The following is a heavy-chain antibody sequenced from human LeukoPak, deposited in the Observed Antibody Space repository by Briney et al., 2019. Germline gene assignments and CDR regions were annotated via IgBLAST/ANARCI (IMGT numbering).Heavy chain of an antibody. J-gene: IGHJ4*02. CDR3: ARRVWPNYFDF. Sequence: PSETLSLICAVSGYSISSGYYWGWIRQPPGKGLEWIGSIYHSGSTYYSPALKSRVTISIDTPKHQFPLKLSSVPAADTAVYYCARRVWPNYFDFWGQGTLVTVSS. CDR2: IYHSGST. V-gene: IGHV4-38-2*01. CDR1: GYSISSGYY.